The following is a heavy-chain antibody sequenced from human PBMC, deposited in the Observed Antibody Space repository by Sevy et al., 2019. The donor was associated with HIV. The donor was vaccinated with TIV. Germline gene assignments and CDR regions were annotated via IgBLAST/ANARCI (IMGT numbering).Heavy chain of an antibody. CDR3: AKVDVVVPVADYGMDV. D-gene: IGHD2-2*01. J-gene: IGHJ6*02. V-gene: IGHV3-23*01. Sequence: GGSLRLSCAASRFTFSNYAMSWVRQAPGKGLEWVSSISRSGGSTYYADSVKGRFTIARDNSKNTLYLKMNRLRAEDTAVYYCAKVDVVVPVADYGMDVWGQGTTVTVSS. CDR1: RFTFSNYA. CDR2: ISRSGGST.